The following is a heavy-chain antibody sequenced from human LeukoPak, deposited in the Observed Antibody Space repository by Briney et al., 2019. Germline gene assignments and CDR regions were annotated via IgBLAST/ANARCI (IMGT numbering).Heavy chain of an antibody. CDR3: AGGYSHFDY. V-gene: IGHV3-30*03. CDR1: GFTFSVSG. Sequence: GGSLRLSCAASGFTFSVSGMHWVRQAPGKGLEWVAVISYDGTNKYYADSVKGRFAISRDSSKNTLYLQMNSLRAEDTAVYYCAGGYSHFDYWGQGTLVTASS. D-gene: IGHD5-18*01. CDR2: ISYDGTNK. J-gene: IGHJ4*02.